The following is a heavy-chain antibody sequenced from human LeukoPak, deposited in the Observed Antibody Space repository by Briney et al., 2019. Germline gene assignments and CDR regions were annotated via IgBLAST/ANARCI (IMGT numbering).Heavy chain of an antibody. CDR1: GVSFSTFY. CDR3: ARQLYGSDY. J-gene: IGHJ4*02. V-gene: IGHV4-34*01. CDR2: VNHSGYT. D-gene: IGHD4-17*01. Sequence: SETLSLTCDVSGVSFSTFYWSLIRQSPEKGLEWIGEVNHSGYTNYNPSLKSRVTISVDTSKNQFSLKLSSVTAADTAVYYCARQLYGSDYWGQGTLVTVSS.